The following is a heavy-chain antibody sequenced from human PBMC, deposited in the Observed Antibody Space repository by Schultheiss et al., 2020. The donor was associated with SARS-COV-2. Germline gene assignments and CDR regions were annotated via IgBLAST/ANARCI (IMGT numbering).Heavy chain of an antibody. CDR3: ARVLKIKSSSGWKLYYYYYGMDV. D-gene: IGHD6-19*01. V-gene: IGHV3-11*06. CDR1: GFTVSSNY. J-gene: IGHJ6*02. Sequence: GGSLRLSCAASGFTVSSNYMSWIRQAPGKGLEWVSYISSSSSYTNYADSVKGRFTISRDNAKNSLYLQMNSLRAEDTAVYYCARVLKIKSSSGWKLYYYYYGMDVWGQGTTVTVSS. CDR2: ISSSSSYT.